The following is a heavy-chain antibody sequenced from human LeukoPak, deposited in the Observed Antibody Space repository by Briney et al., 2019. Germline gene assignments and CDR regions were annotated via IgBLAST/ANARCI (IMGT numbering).Heavy chain of an antibody. V-gene: IGHV4-39*01. D-gene: IGHD2-2*02. CDR3: ARQSYCSSTSCYKWYDFWRAFDI. CDR2: IYYSGST. J-gene: IGHJ3*02. Sequence: PSETLSLTCTVSGGSISSSSYYWGWIRQPPGKGLEWIGSIYYSGSTYYNPSLKSRVTISVDTSKNQFSLKLSSVTAADTAVYYCARQSYCSSTSCYKWYDFWRAFDIWGQGTMVTVSS. CDR1: GGSISSSSYY.